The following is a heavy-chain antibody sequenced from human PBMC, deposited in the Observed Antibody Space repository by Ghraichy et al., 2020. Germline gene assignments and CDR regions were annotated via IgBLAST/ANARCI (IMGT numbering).Heavy chain of an antibody. D-gene: IGHD3-22*01. Sequence: GGSLRLSCAGSGFTFSSHWMSWVRQAPGKGPEWVANIKQDESEKYYVDSVKGRFTISRDNAKNSLYLQMNSLRVEDTAVYYCVRAGEYYYDSSGYYTYWGQGTLVTVSS. CDR2: IKQDESEK. CDR1: GFTFSSHW. J-gene: IGHJ4*02. V-gene: IGHV3-7*01. CDR3: VRAGEYYYDSSGYYTY.